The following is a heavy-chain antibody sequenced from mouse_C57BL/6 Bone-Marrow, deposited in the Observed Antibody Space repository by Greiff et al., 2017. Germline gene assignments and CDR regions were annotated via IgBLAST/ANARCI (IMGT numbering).Heavy chain of an antibody. J-gene: IGHJ2*01. CDR1: GFSLTSYG. D-gene: IGHD2-3*01. V-gene: IGHV2-2*01. CDR2: IWSGGST. Sequence: VQLQESGPGLVQPSQSLSITCTVSGFSLTSYGVHWVRQSPGKGLEWLGVIWSGGSTDYNAAFISRLSISKDNYKSPVFCKMNSLQADDTAIYYCASPRWLLVDYWGQGTTLTVSS. CDR3: ASPRWLLVDY.